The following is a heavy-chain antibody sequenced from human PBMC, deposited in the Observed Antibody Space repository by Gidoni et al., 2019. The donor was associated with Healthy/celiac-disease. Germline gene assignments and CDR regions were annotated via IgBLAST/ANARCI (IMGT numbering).Heavy chain of an antibody. CDR3: ARDMIAVAGTTFDY. V-gene: IGHV1-46*01. Sequence: QVQLVQSGAEVKKTGASEKVSCKASGYTFTSYYMHWVRQAPGQGIECMGIIIPSGGITSYAQKFQGRVTMTRDTSTSTVYMELSSLRSEDTAVYYCARDMIAVAGTTFDYWGQGTLVTVSS. CDR1: GYTFTSYY. J-gene: IGHJ4*02. CDR2: IIPSGGIT. D-gene: IGHD6-19*01.